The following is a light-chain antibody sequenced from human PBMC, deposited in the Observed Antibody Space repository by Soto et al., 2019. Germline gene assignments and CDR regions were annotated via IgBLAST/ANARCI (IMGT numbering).Light chain of an antibody. CDR3: SSYTSSSTLDVV. Sequence: QSALTQPASVSGSPGRSITISCTGTRSDVGGYNYVSWYQQHPGKAPKLMIYDVTDRPSGVSNRFSGSKSGNTASLTISGLQAEDEADYYCSSYTSSSTLDVVFGGGTKLIVL. CDR2: DVT. V-gene: IGLV2-14*01. CDR1: RSDVGGYNY. J-gene: IGLJ2*01.